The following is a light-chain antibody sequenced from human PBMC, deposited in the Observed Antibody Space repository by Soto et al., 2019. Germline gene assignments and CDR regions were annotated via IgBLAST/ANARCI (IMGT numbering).Light chain of an antibody. Sequence: EIVMTQAPATLSVSPGERATLSCRASQSVNSNLAWYQQKPGQAPRLLIYAASTRATGIPARFSGSGSGTEFTLTISSLQSEDFAVYYCQQYNNWPPWTFDQGTKVEIK. V-gene: IGKV3-15*01. J-gene: IGKJ1*01. CDR1: QSVNSN. CDR3: QQYNNWPPWT. CDR2: AAS.